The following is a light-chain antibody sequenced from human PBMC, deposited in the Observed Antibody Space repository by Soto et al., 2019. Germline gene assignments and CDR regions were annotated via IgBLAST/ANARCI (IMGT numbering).Light chain of an antibody. V-gene: IGKV3-20*01. J-gene: IGKJ3*01. Sequence: EIVLTQSPGTLSLSPGERATLSCRASQSVSSSYLAWYQQKPGQAPRLLIYGASSRATGIPGRFSGSGSGKDFPLTISRLEPEDFAVYYCQQYGRSPCTFGPGTKVDIK. CDR2: GAS. CDR3: QQYGRSPCT. CDR1: QSVSSSY.